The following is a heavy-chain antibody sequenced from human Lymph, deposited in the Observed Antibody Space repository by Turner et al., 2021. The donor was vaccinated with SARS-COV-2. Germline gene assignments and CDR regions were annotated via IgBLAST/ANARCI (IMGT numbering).Heavy chain of an antibody. CDR1: GGSTNSNY. CDR2: IYYRGST. CDR3: ARETVNNWVDP. Sequence: QVQLQESGPRLVKPLETLSLTCTVSGGSTNSNYWCWIRQPPGKRLEWIGYIYYRGSTNYNPSLESRVTISVDTSRNQFSLNLTSVTAADTAIYYGARETVNNWVDPWGQGTLVTVSS. D-gene: IGHD2-21*02. J-gene: IGHJ5*02. V-gene: IGHV4-59*01.